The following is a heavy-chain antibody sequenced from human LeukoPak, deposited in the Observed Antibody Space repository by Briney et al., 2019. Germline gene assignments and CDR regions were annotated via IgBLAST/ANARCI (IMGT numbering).Heavy chain of an antibody. CDR2: INHSGST. CDR1: GFTVSSNY. Sequence: GSLRLSCAASGFTVSSNYMSWVRQAPGKGLEWIGEINHSGSTNYNPSLKSRVTISVDTSKNQISLKLSSVTAADTAVYYCARLMTTVTTGWFDPWGQGTLVTVSS. CDR3: ARLMTTVTTGWFDP. J-gene: IGHJ5*02. V-gene: IGHV4-34*01. D-gene: IGHD4-17*01.